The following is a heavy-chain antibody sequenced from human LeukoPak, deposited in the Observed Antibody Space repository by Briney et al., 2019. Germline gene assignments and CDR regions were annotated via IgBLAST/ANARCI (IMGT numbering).Heavy chain of an antibody. Sequence: SDTLSLTCSVSGDSISSHYWGWIRQTPGKGLEWIGYVYYSGTTVYNPSLRSRVTVSVDTSKNEFSLKLSSRTTADTAVYYCARVVETIQWATWFDPWGQGTLVTVSS. J-gene: IGHJ5*02. CDR3: ARVVETIQWATWFDP. CDR1: GDSISSHY. V-gene: IGHV4-59*11. D-gene: IGHD5-24*01. CDR2: VYYSGTT.